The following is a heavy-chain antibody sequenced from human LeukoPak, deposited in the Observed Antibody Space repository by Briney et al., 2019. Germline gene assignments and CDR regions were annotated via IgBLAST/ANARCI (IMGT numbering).Heavy chain of an antibody. CDR2: INPSGGST. J-gene: IGHJ4*02. CDR3: ARQDLTVGDFDY. V-gene: IGHV1-46*01. Sequence: VASVKVTCKASGYTFTSYYMHWVRQAPGQGLEWMGIINPSGGSTSYAQKFQGRVTMTRDTSTSTVYMELSSLRSEDTAVYYCARQDLTVGDFDYWGQGTLVTVSS. CDR1: GYTFTSYY.